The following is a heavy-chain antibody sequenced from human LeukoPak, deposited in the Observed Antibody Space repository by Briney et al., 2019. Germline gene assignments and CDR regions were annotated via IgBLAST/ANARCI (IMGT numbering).Heavy chain of an antibody. V-gene: IGHV3-21*01. CDR1: GFTFSSYS. J-gene: IGHJ4*02. CDR2: ISSSSSYI. Sequence: GGSLRLSCAASGFTFSSYSMNWVRQAPGKGLEWVSSISSSSSYIYYADSVKGRFTISRDNAKNSLYLQMNSLRAEDTAAYYCAAAFGEWNYFDYWGQGTLVTVSS. D-gene: IGHD3-10*01. CDR3: AAAFGEWNYFDY.